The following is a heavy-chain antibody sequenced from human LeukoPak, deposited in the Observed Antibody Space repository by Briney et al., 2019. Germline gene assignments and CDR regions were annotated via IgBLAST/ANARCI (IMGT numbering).Heavy chain of an antibody. D-gene: IGHD6-6*01. J-gene: IGHJ5*02. V-gene: IGHV4-39*07. CDR2: IYYSGST. CDR1: GGSISSSSYY. Sequence: SETLSLTCTVSGGSISSSSYYWGWIRQPPGKGLEWIGSIYYSGSTYYNPSLKSRVTISVDTSKNQFSLELSSVTAADTAVYYCARGGRPKPMSIAARLWFDPWGQGTLVTVSS. CDR3: ARGGRPKPMSIAARLWFDP.